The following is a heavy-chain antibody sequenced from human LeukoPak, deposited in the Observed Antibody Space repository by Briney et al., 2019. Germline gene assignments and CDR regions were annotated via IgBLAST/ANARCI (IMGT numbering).Heavy chain of an antibody. CDR2: ISAYNGNT. D-gene: IGHD2-15*01. CDR1: GYTFTSYG. V-gene: IGHV1-18*01. CDR3: ARGGYCSGGSCYVDENMNWFDP. J-gene: IGHJ5*02. Sequence: ASVKVSCKASGYTFTSYGISWVRQAPGQGLEWMGWISAYNGNTNYAQKLQGRVTMTTDTSTSTAYMELRSLRSDDTAVYYCARGGYCSGGSCYVDENMNWFDPWGQGTLVTVSS.